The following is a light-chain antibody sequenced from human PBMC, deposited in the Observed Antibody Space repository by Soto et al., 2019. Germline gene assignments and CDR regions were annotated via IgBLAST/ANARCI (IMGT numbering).Light chain of an antibody. CDR3: CAFAGGSTWV. V-gene: IGLV2-23*01. CDR1: SSDIGGYKV. CDR2: EGS. Sequence: QSALTQPASVSGSPGQSITISCTGTSSDIGGYKVVSWYQQHLGKAPKLMIYEGSKRPSGVSNRFSASKSGNTASLTITGLQAGDEADYYCCAFAGGSTWVFGGGTKVTVL. J-gene: IGLJ3*02.